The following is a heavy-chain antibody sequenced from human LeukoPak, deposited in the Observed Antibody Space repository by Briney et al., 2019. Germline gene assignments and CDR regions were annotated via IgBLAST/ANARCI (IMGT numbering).Heavy chain of an antibody. J-gene: IGHJ4*02. V-gene: IGHV1-18*01. CDR2: ISIYSGNT. CDR3: ARDPGGTWGFDY. D-gene: IGHD7-27*01. Sequence: GAPVKVSCKASGYTFTSHGLSWARQAPGQGLEWMGWISIYSGNTNYAQKFQDRISMTTDTSTNTAYMELRSLKSDDTAVYYCARDPGGTWGFDYWGQGALVTVSS. CDR1: GYTFTSHG.